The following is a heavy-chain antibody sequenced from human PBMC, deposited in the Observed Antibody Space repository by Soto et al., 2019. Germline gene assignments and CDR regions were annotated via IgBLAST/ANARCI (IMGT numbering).Heavy chain of an antibody. CDR2: IYYSGST. J-gene: IGHJ1*01. D-gene: IGHD3-22*01. CDR1: GGSINTYY. Sequence: PSETLSLTCTVSGGSINTYYWSWIRQPPGKGLEWIGYIYYSGSTYYNPSLKSRVTISVDTSKNQFSLKLSSVTAADTAVYYCAIYDSSGFRGFQHWGQGTLVTVSS. CDR3: AIYDSSGFRGFQH. V-gene: IGHV4-59*06.